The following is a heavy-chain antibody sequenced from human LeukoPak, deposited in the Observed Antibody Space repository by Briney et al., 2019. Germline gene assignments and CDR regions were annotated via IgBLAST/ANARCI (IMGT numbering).Heavy chain of an antibody. V-gene: IGHV1-18*01. D-gene: IGHD1-26*01. J-gene: IGHJ4*02. Sequence: ASVKVSCKASGYTFTSYGISWVRQAPGRGLEWMGWISAYNGNTNYAQKLQGRVTMTTDTSTSTAYMELRSLRSDDTAVYYCARDSGSYWGGEYFDYWGQGTLVTVSS. CDR1: GYTFTSYG. CDR2: ISAYNGNT. CDR3: ARDSGSYWGGEYFDY.